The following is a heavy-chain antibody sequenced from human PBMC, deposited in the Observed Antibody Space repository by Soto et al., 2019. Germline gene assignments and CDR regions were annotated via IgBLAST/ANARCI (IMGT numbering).Heavy chain of an antibody. CDR2: ISSSGSTI. V-gene: IGHV3-11*01. CDR3: ARATYYYDSSGYLLFPWQGWFDP. Sequence: LRLSCAASGFTFSDYYMSWIRQAPGKGLEWVSYISSSGSTIYYADSVKGRFTISRDNAKNSLYLQMNSLRAEDTAVYYCARATYYYDSSGYLLFPWQGWFDPWGQGTLVTVSS. CDR1: GFTFSDYY. J-gene: IGHJ5*02. D-gene: IGHD3-22*01.